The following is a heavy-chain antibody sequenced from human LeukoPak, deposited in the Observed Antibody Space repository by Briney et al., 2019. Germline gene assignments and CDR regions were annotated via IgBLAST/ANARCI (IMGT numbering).Heavy chain of an antibody. V-gene: IGHV4-39*01. CDR3: ARRMVRGVTPFDH. Sequence: SETLSLTCTVSGGSISSTSCYWGWIRQPPGKGLEWIGNMYYSGSTYYNPSLKGRVTISVDTSKNLFSLKLNSVTAADTAVYYCARRMVRGVTPFDHWGQGTLVTVSS. CDR1: GGSISSTSCY. J-gene: IGHJ4*02. D-gene: IGHD3-10*01. CDR2: MYYSGST.